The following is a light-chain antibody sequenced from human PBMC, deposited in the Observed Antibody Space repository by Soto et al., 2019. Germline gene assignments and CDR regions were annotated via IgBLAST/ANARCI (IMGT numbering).Light chain of an antibody. CDR3: QQYAASPWT. J-gene: IGKJ1*01. CDR1: QSVSSTY. Sequence: EIVLTQSPGTLSLSPGEGATLSCRASQSVSSTYFAWYQQKPGQAPRLVMYGASSRATGIPDRFSGSGSGTDFTLTISRLEREDFAVYYCQQYAASPWTFGQGTRVEFK. V-gene: IGKV3-20*01. CDR2: GAS.